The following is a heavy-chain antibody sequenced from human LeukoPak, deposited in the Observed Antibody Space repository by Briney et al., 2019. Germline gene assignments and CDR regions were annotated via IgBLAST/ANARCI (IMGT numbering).Heavy chain of an antibody. CDR3: ARGGGSYYANYNWFDP. V-gene: IGHV4-59*01. D-gene: IGHD1-26*01. CDR1: GFTFSDYY. Sequence: GSLRLSCAASGFTFSDYYMSWIRQPPGKGLEWIGYIYYSGSTNYNPSLKSRVTISVDTSKNQFSLKLSSVTAADTAVYYCARGGGSYYANYNWFDPWGQGTLVTVSS. CDR2: IYYSGST. J-gene: IGHJ5*02.